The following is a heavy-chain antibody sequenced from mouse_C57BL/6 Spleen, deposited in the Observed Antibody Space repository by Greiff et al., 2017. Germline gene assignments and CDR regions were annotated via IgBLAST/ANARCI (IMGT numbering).Heavy chain of an antibody. Sequence: EVKLVESGPGLVKPSQSLSLTCSVTGYSITSGYYWNWIRQFPGNKLEWMGYISYDGSNNYNPSLKNRISIARDTSKNQFFLTLNSVTTEDTATYYCARERGSTMVTTGFDYWGQGTTLTVSS. D-gene: IGHD2-2*01. J-gene: IGHJ2*01. V-gene: IGHV3-6*01. CDR1: GYSITSGYY. CDR3: ARERGSTMVTTGFDY. CDR2: ISYDGSN.